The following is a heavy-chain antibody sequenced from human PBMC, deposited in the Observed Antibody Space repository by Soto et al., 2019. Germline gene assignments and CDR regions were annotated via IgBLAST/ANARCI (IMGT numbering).Heavy chain of an antibody. CDR3: AREDHGDCDFFFGC. D-gene: IGHD2-21*02. CDR1: GASIISTTKY. J-gene: IGHJ4*02. CDR2: ISSIGST. V-gene: IGHV4-39*02. Sequence: PSETLSLTCTVSGASIISTTKYWGWIRQPPGRGLEWIGTISSIGSTYYNPSLEGRVTISVDTSKNQFSLKVTSVTAAATGLYYRAREDHGDCDFFFGCWGQWTRVTVSS.